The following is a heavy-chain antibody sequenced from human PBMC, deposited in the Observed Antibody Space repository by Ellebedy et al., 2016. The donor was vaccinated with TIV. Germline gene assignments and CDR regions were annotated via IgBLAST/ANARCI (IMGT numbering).Heavy chain of an antibody. J-gene: IGHJ4*02. V-gene: IGHV3-7*01. D-gene: IGHD5-18*01. CDR1: GFTFSNYW. CDR3: ARDKSSGSTYGSHFDY. CDR2: IKQDGSVK. Sequence: GESLKISXAASGFTFSNYWMNWVRQAPGKGLEWVATIKQDGSVKYFVDSVKGRFTISRDNAKNSLCLQMNSLRAEDTAVYYCARDKSSGSTYGSHFDYWGQGTLVTVSS.